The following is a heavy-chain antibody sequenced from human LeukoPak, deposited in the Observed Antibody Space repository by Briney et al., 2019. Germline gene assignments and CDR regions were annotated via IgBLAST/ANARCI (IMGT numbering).Heavy chain of an antibody. CDR1: GGSITSDY. CDR3: ARDNYHGYSYGIDY. J-gene: IGHJ4*02. D-gene: IGHD5-18*01. V-gene: IGHV4-59*01. Sequence: SETLSLTCTVSGGSITSDYWSWIRQPPGKGLEWIGYIYYSGSTNYNPSLKSRVTISVDTSKNQFSLKLSSMTAADTAVYYCARDNYHGYSYGIDYWGQGTLVTVSS. CDR2: IYYSGST.